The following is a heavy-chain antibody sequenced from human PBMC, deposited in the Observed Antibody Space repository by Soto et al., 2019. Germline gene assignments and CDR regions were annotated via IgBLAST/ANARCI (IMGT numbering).Heavy chain of an antibody. CDR2: IGGYNGNI. CDR1: GYTFTTYG. V-gene: IGHV1-18*01. CDR3: AKGYNYSYGDY. Sequence: QVHLVQSGAEVKKPGASVKVSCKASGYTFTTYGISWVRQAPGQGLEWMGWIGGYNGNINYAQKFQGRVTMTTDTSTSTAYMELRSLRSAATAVYYCAKGYNYSYGDYWGLGTLITVSS. D-gene: IGHD5-18*01. J-gene: IGHJ4*02.